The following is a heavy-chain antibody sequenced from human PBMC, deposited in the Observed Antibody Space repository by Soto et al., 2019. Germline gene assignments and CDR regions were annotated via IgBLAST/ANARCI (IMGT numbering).Heavy chain of an antibody. CDR2: IISTGRT. V-gene: IGHV4-39*07. Sequence: SETLSLTCTVSGGSISSGGYYWSWIRQHPGKGLEWISSIISTGRTYYNPSLKSRVTISVDTSKNQFSLKLSSVTAADTAVYYCASASIAAAGTGWFDPWGQGTLVTVSS. D-gene: IGHD6-13*01. CDR1: GGSISSGGYY. CDR3: ASASIAAAGTGWFDP. J-gene: IGHJ5*02.